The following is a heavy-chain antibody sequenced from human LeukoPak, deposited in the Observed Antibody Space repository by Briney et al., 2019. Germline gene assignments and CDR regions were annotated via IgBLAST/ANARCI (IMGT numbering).Heavy chain of an antibody. CDR3: ASERWLQPNWFDP. D-gene: IGHD5-24*01. J-gene: IGHJ5*02. V-gene: IGHV3-7*01. CDR2: IKQDGSEK. Sequence: PGGSLRLSCAASGFTFSSYWMSWVRQAPGKGLEWVANIKQDGSEKYYVDSVKGRFTISRDNAKNSLYLQMNSLRAEDTAVYYCASERWLQPNWFDPWGQGTLVTVSS. CDR1: GFTFSSYW.